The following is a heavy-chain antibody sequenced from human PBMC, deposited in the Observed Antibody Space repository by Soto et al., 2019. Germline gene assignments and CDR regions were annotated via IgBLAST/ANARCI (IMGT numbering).Heavy chain of an antibody. Sequence: ASVKVSCKASGYTFTSYGIIWVRQAPGQGLEWMGWISAYNGNTNYAQKFQGRVTITADKSTSTAYMELSSLRSEDTAVYYCASGRGLTKAFDYWGQGALVTVSS. CDR2: ISAYNGNT. J-gene: IGHJ4*02. V-gene: IGHV1-18*01. CDR3: ASGRGLTKAFDY. D-gene: IGHD1-20*01. CDR1: GYTFTSYG.